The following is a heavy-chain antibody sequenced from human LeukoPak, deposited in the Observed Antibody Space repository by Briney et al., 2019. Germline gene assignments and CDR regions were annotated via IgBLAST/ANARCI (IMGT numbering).Heavy chain of an antibody. CDR3: AYRNVLWFGELLYPNWFDP. D-gene: IGHD3-10*01. J-gene: IGHJ5*02. CDR1: GFTVSSNY. Sequence: PGGSLRLSCAASGFTVSSNYMSWVRQAPGKGLEWVSVIYSGGSTYYADSVKGRFTISRDNSKNTLYLQMNSLRAEDTAVYYCAYRNVLWFGELLYPNWFDPWGQGTLVTVSS. V-gene: IGHV3-53*01. CDR2: IYSGGST.